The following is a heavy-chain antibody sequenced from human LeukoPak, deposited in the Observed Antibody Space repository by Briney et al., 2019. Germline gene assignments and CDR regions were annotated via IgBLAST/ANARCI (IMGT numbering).Heavy chain of an antibody. Sequence: PGGSLRLSCAASGFTVSSNYMSWVRQAPGKGLEWVGRIRKKANSYSTEYAASVKGRFSISRDDLKSSLYVQMNSLKTEDTAVYYCVRVSSVYSYGDWGQGTLVTVSS. V-gene: IGHV3-72*01. CDR1: GFTVSSNY. J-gene: IGHJ4*02. CDR2: IRKKANSYST. D-gene: IGHD3-22*01. CDR3: VRVSSVYSYGD.